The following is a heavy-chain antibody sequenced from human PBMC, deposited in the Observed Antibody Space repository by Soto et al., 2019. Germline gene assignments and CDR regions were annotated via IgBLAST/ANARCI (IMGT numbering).Heavy chain of an antibody. D-gene: IGHD2-2*01. V-gene: IGHV3-11*01. CDR1: GFTFSDYY. CDR3: ARVREEGYCSSTSCYYFDY. J-gene: IGHJ4*02. Sequence: GGSLRLSCAASGFTFSDYYMSWIRQATGKGLEWVSYISSSGSTIYYADSVKGRFTISRGNAKNSLYLQMNSLRAEDTAVYYCARVREEGYCSSTSCYYFDYWGQGTLVTVSS. CDR2: ISSSGSTI.